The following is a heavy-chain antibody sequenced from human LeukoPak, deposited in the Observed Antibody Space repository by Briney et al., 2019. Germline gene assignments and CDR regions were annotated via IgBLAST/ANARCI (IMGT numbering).Heavy chain of an antibody. CDR3: AADTGTPFAY. CDR1: GFTFSSYG. Sequence: GGSLRLSCAASGFTFSSYGMTWVRQAPGKGLEWVSSISGSGGSTYYADSVKGRFTISRDNSKSTLYLQMNSLRAEDTAVYYWAADTGTPFAYWGQGTLVTVSS. V-gene: IGHV3-23*01. D-gene: IGHD4-17*01. J-gene: IGHJ4*02. CDR2: ISGSGGST.